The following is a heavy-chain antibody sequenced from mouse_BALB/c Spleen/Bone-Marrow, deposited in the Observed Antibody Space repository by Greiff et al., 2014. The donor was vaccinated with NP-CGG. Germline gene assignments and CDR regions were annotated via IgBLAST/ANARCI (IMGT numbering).Heavy chain of an antibody. CDR2: ILPGSGTT. V-gene: IGHV1-9*01. CDR3: ARGLPLDF. D-gene: IGHD2-4*01. CDR1: GYTFSNYW. Sequence: VQLQQSGAELMKPGASVKISCKATGYTFSNYWIEWVKQRPGHGLEWIGEILPGSGTTNYNEKFDDKAAFTADTSSNTAYMQLSSLTSEDSAVYYCARGLPLDFWGQGTTLTASS. J-gene: IGHJ2*01.